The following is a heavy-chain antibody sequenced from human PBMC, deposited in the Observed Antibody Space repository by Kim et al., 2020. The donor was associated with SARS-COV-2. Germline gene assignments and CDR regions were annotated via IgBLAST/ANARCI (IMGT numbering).Heavy chain of an antibody. J-gene: IGHJ5*02. CDR3: ARELRGAAST. Sequence: GGSLRLSCTVSGFTFSSSGMHWVRQAPGKGLEWVSGMTGEGSSPTYADSVKGRFTISRDNAKNTLFLQMDSLRVEDTAVDYCARELRGAASTWGQGTQVT. V-gene: IGHV3-74*01. CDR2: MTGEGSSP. D-gene: IGHD2-15*01. CDR1: GFTFSSSG.